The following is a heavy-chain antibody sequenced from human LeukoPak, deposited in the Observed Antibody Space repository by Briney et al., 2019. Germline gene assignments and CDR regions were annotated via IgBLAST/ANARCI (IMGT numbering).Heavy chain of an antibody. Sequence: SETLSLTCTVSGGSISNYYWSWIRQPPGKGLEWIGNIYYSGSTNYNPSLKSRVTISVDTSKNQFSLKLSSVTAADTAVYYCARDSPYYYGSGSATYYMDVWGKGTTVTIS. V-gene: IGHV4-59*01. CDR1: GGSISNYY. CDR2: IYYSGST. CDR3: ARDSPYYYGSGSATYYMDV. D-gene: IGHD3-10*01. J-gene: IGHJ6*03.